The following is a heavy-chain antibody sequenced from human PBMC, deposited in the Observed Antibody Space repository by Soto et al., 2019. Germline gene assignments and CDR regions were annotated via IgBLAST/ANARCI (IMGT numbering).Heavy chain of an antibody. D-gene: IGHD6-19*01. J-gene: IGHJ6*02. CDR1: GYSFTSYW. CDR3: ASSAVAGPYYYGMDV. V-gene: IGHV5-51*01. Sequence: GESLKISCKGSGYSFTSYWIGWVRQMPGKGLEWMGIIYPGDSDTRYSPSFQGQVTISADKSISTAYLQWSSLKASDTAMYYCASSAVAGPYYYGMDVWGQGTTVTVSS. CDR2: IYPGDSDT.